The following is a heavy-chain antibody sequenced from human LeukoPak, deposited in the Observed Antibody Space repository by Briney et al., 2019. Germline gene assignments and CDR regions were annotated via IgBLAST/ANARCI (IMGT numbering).Heavy chain of an antibody. D-gene: IGHD3-9*01. CDR2: ISSSSSYI. Sequence: PGGSLRLSCAASGFTFSSYSMNWVRQAPGKGLEWVSSISSSSSYIYYADSVKGRFTISRDNAKNSLYLQMNSLRAEDTAVYYCAREIDALRYFDWLKYYYYGMDVWGQGTTVTVSS. CDR1: GFTFSSYS. CDR3: AREIDALRYFDWLKYYYYGMDV. V-gene: IGHV3-21*01. J-gene: IGHJ6*02.